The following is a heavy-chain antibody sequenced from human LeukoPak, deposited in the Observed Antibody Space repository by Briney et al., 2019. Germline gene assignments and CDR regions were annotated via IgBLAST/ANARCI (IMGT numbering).Heavy chain of an antibody. CDR3: ARVASGSFPDYFFDS. Sequence: GGSLRLSCAASGFTFSSYWMHWVRQVPNQGLMWVSRINSDETISEYVDSVNGRFTISRDNAKNTLYLQMNSLRVEDTAFYHCARVASGSFPDYFFDSWGQGTLVTVSS. CDR1: GFTFSSYW. V-gene: IGHV3-74*01. CDR2: INSDETIS. J-gene: IGHJ4*02. D-gene: IGHD1-26*01.